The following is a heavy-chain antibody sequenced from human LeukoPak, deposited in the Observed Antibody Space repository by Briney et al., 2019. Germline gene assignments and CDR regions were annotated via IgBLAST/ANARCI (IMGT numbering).Heavy chain of an antibody. CDR3: AKGYGLRLVNNWLDP. Sequence: GGSLRLSCAASGLTFSTYGMHWVRQAPGKGLEWVAVISYDGSNSYYADSVKGRFTISRDNSKNTLYLQVNSLRAEDTAVYYCAKGYGLRLVNNWLDPWGQGTLVTVSS. V-gene: IGHV3-30*18. CDR1: GLTFSTYG. J-gene: IGHJ5*02. CDR2: ISYDGSNS. D-gene: IGHD6-19*01.